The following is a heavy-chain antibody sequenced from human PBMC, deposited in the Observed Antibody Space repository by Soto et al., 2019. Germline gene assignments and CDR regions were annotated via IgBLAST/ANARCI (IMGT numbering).Heavy chain of an antibody. CDR3: ARRLYYDSSGFEGGGMDV. J-gene: IGHJ6*02. Sequence: PSETLSLTCTVSGGSISASSYYWGWIRQPPGKGLEWIGSMDCSGSTYYNPSLKSRVTISVDTSKNQFSLKLSSVTAADTAVYYCARRLYYDSSGFEGGGMDVWGQGTTVTVSS. V-gene: IGHV4-39*01. D-gene: IGHD3-22*01. CDR1: GGSISASSYY. CDR2: MDCSGST.